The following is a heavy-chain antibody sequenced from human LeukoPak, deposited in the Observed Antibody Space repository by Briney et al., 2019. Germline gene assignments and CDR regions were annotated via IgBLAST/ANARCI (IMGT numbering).Heavy chain of an antibody. D-gene: IGHD6-13*01. V-gene: IGHV3-53*01. CDR2: IYSGGST. J-gene: IGHJ1*01. Sequence: GSLRLSCAASGFTVSSNYMSWVRQAPGKGLEWVSVIYSGGSTYYADSVKGRFTISRDNSKNTLYLQMNSLRAEDTAVYYCARDHSSSWYGEYFQHWGQGTLVTVSS. CDR3: ARDHSSSWYGEYFQH. CDR1: GFTVSSNY.